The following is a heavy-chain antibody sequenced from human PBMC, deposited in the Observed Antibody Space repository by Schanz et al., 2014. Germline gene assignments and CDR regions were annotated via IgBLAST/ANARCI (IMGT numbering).Heavy chain of an antibody. CDR3: ARGGFFDSTSFDS. Sequence: QVQLVQSGAEVKKPGASVKVSCEASGYTFTSYYIHWFRQAPGQGLEWMGLINPSSGTTRIAQNFQGTLTVTRDTSTSTVNMELSSLRSEDTAVYYCARGGFFDSTSFDSWGQGTLVTVS. CDR2: INPSSGTT. J-gene: IGHJ4*02. V-gene: IGHV1-46*03. CDR1: GYTFTSYY. D-gene: IGHD2-2*01.